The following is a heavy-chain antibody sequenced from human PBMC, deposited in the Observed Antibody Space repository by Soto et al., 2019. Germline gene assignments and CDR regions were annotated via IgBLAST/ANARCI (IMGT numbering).Heavy chain of an antibody. CDR3: ASLGYCSGGSCYSVEHWFDP. Sequence: SETLSLTCAVYGGSFSGYYWSWIRQPPGKGLEWIGYIYYSGSTNYNPSLESRVTMSVDTSKNQLSLKLSSVTAADTAVYYCASLGYCSGGSCYSVEHWFDPWGQGILVTVSS. D-gene: IGHD2-15*01. CDR1: GGSFSGYY. J-gene: IGHJ5*02. V-gene: IGHV4-59*01. CDR2: IYYSGST.